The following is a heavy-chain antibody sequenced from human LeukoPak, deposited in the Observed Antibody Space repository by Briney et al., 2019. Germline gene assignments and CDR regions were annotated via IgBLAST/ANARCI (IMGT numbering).Heavy chain of an antibody. J-gene: IGHJ4*02. D-gene: IGHD3-3*01. CDR2: IFPSGGEI. V-gene: IGHV3-23*01. Sequence: GGSLRLSCAASGFTFSTFAMIWVRQPPGKGLEWVSSIFPSGGEIHYADSVRGRFTISRDNSKSTLSLQMNSLRAGDTAVYYCAKVHYDFWSGYYWDYFDYWGQGTLVTVSS. CDR3: AKVHYDFWSGYYWDYFDY. CDR1: GFTFSTFA.